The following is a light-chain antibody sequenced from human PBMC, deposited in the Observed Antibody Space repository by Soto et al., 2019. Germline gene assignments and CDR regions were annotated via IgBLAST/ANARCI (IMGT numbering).Light chain of an antibody. CDR1: QTIIGY. CDR3: QQSYTTPRK. V-gene: IGKV1-39*01. CDR2: AAS. Sequence: DIQMTQSPSSLSASIGDSGTITCRASQTIIGYLNWYQQKPGKAPRLLINAASNLQSGVPSRFRGSGSETDFTLTITSLQPEDFATYYCQQSYTTPRKFGQGTKVDIK. J-gene: IGKJ1*01.